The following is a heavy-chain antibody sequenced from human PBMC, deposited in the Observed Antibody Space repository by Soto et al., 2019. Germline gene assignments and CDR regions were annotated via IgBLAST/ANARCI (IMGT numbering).Heavy chain of an antibody. J-gene: IGHJ5*02. D-gene: IGHD2-8*01. CDR1: VFTFSSYA. V-gene: IGHV3-23*01. CDR3: AKVSELMVYATARNNWFDP. CDR2: ISGSGGST. Sequence: PGGSLRLSCAASVFTFSSYAMSWVRQAPGKGLEWVSAISGSGGSTYYADSVKGRFTISRDNSKNTLYLQMNSLRAEDTAVYYCAKVSELMVYATARNNWFDPWGQGTLVTVSS.